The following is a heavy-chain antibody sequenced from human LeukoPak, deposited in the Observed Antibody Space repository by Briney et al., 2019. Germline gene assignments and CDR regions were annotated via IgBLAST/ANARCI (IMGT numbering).Heavy chain of an antibody. CDR3: ARACAYYDSSGYVRAMDWRHRLYDY. CDR1: GYTFTSYY. V-gene: IGHV1-46*01. D-gene: IGHD3-22*01. Sequence: ASVKVSCKASGYTFTSYYMHWVRQAPGQGLEGMGIINPSGGSTSYAQKFQGRVTMTRDTSTSTVYMELSSLRSEDTAVYYCARACAYYDSSGYVRAMDWRHRLYDYWGQGTLVTVSS. CDR2: INPSGGST. J-gene: IGHJ4*02.